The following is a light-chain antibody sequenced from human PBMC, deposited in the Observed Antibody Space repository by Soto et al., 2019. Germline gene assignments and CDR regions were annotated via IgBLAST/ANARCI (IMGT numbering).Light chain of an antibody. Sequence: EIVMTQSPATLSVSPGERATLSCRASQSVSSNLAWYQQKPGQAPRLLIYGASTRATGIPARFSGSGSGTEFSLTISSLQSEDFSVYYCQQYNNRRRGTFGQGTKLEIK. V-gene: IGKV3-15*01. J-gene: IGKJ2*02. CDR3: QQYNNRRRGT. CDR2: GAS. CDR1: QSVSSN.